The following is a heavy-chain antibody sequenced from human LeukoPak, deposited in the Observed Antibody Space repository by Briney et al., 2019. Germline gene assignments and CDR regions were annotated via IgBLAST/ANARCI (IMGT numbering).Heavy chain of an antibody. CDR3: AALGLYDSSGYYPAP. CDR1: GYTFTSYD. J-gene: IGHJ4*02. D-gene: IGHD3-22*01. CDR2: MNPNSGNT. Sequence: GASVKVSCKASGYTFTSYDINWERQATGQGLEWMGWMNPNSGNTGYAQKFQGRVTMTRNTSISTAYMELSSLRSEDTAVYYCAALGLYDSSGYYPAPWGQGTLVTVSS. V-gene: IGHV1-8*01.